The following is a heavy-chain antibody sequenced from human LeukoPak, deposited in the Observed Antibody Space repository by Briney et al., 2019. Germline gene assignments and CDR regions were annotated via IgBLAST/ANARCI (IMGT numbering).Heavy chain of an antibody. CDR2: INHSGST. D-gene: IGHD1-26*01. CDR1: GYSISSGYY. V-gene: IGHV4-38-2*02. J-gene: IGHJ4*02. Sequence: SETLSLTCTASGYSISSGYYWGWIRQPPGKGLEWIGEINHSGSTNYNPSLKSRVTISVDTSKNQFSLELSSVTAADTAVYYCARDLVGATLDYWGQGTLVTVSS. CDR3: ARDLVGATLDY.